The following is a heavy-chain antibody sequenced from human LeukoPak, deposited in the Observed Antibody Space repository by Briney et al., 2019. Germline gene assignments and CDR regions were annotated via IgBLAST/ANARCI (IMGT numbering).Heavy chain of an antibody. J-gene: IGHJ4*02. Sequence: PGGSLRLSCVASGFIFSNYAMTWVRQAPGKGLEWVSSMSGSGGSTYYAGSVKGRFTISRDNLKNTLYLQINSLRAGDTAVYYCAKGNGDSCYSVYDFWGQGTLVTVSS. CDR2: MSGSGGST. V-gene: IGHV3-23*01. CDR1: GFIFSNYA. CDR3: AKGNGDSCYSVYDF. D-gene: IGHD2-15*01.